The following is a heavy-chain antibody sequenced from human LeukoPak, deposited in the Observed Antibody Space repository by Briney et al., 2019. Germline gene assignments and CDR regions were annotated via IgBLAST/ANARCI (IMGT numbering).Heavy chain of an antibody. CDR1: GYTFTSYY. Sequence: ASVKVSCKASGYTFTSYYMHWVRQAPGQGLEWMGIINPSGGSTSYAQKFQGRVTITTDESTSTAYMELSSLRSEDTAVYYCARGGSGTAMAPGYYYMDVWGKGTTVTVSS. D-gene: IGHD5-18*01. CDR2: INPSGGST. CDR3: ARGGSGTAMAPGYYYMDV. J-gene: IGHJ6*03. V-gene: IGHV1-46*01.